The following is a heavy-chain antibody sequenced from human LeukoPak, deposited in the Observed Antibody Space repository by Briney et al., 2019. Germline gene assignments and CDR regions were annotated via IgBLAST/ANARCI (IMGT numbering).Heavy chain of an antibody. CDR1: GYIFTSHG. D-gene: IGHD6-25*01. V-gene: IGHV1-18*01. Sequence: GASVKVSCKASGYIFTSHGLSWVRQAPGQGLEWMGWINIYKGNTNYAQKFQGRVTMTTDTSTSTAYMELRSLRSDDTAVYYCARNSNGWYGYFDLWGRGTLVTVSS. CDR2: INIYKGNT. CDR3: ARNSNGWYGYFDL. J-gene: IGHJ2*01.